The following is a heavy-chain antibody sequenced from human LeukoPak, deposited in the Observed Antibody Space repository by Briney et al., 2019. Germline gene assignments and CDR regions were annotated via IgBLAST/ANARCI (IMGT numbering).Heavy chain of an antibody. J-gene: IGHJ1*01. V-gene: IGHV3-74*01. CDR3: ARAPSEIGGYYPEYFRH. D-gene: IGHD3-22*01. CDR1: GFTFSTYW. Sequence: GGSLRLSCAASGFTFSTYWMHWVRQAPGKGLVWVSRIKSDGSTNYADSVKGRFTISRDNAKNTVPLQMNSLGPEDTGVYYCARAPSEIGGYYPEYFRHWGQGTLVTVSS. CDR2: IKSDGST.